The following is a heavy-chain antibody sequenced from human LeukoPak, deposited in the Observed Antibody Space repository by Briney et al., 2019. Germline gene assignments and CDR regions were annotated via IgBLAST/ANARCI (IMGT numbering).Heavy chain of an antibody. CDR3: ARAGIVDAFDV. V-gene: IGHV4-59*01. Sequence: SETLSLTCSVSGGSITSSYWNWIRQAPGKGLEWIGYIFNSGTTQYNPSLKSRVAISVGTSKNQFSLKLSSVTAADTAVYYCARAGIVDAFDVWGQGTMVTVSS. CDR2: IFNSGTT. D-gene: IGHD2-15*01. J-gene: IGHJ3*01. CDR1: GGSITSSY.